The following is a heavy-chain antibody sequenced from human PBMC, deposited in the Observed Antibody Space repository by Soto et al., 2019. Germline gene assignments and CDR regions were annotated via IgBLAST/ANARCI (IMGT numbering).Heavy chain of an antibody. V-gene: IGHV4-31*03. CDR1: GVSIISERFS. D-gene: IGHD1-1*01. Sequence: QVLLQESGPGLVQPSQTLSLSCTVCGVSIISERFSWNWIRQPPGKGLEWIGYIFSSGVTCYNPSLRGRVFMSVDASKNQFSLRLNSVTAADTAVYYCARTTAVWGKGTLVTVSA. CDR2: IFSSGVT. J-gene: IGHJ1*01. CDR3: ARTTAV.